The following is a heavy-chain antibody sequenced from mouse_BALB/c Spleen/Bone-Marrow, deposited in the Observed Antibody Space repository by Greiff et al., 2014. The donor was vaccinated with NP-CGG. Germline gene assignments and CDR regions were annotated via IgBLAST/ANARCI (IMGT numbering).Heavy chain of an antibody. CDR2: IFPGSGNT. CDR1: GYSFTSYY. J-gene: IGHJ4*01. CDR3: ARHGNLRNYYAMDY. D-gene: IGHD2-1*01. Sequence: QVQLKESGPELVKPGASVKISYKASGYSFTSYYIHWVKQRPGQGLEWIGWIFPGSGNTKYNEKFKGKATLTADTSSSTAYMQLSSLTSEDSAVYFCARHGNLRNYYAMDYWGQGTSVTVSS. V-gene: IGHV1-66*01.